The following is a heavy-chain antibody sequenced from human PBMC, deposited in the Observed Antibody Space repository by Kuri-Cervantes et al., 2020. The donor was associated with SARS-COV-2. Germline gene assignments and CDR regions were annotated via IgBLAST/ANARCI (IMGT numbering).Heavy chain of an antibody. Sequence: GESLKISCAASGFPFSSYAMSWVRQAPGKGLEWVSAISGSGGSTYYADSVKGRFTISRDNSKNTLYLQMNSLRAEDTAVYYCAKDYYYDSSGYPRVVVDYWGQGTLVTVSS. V-gene: IGHV3-23*01. D-gene: IGHD3-22*01. J-gene: IGHJ4*02. CDR1: GFPFSSYA. CDR3: AKDYYYDSSGYPRVVVDY. CDR2: ISGSGGST.